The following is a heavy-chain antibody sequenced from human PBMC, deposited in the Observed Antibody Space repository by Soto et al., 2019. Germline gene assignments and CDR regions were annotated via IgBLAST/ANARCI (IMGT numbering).Heavy chain of an antibody. CDR3: ARAGYGGNLNYYYYGMDV. J-gene: IGHJ6*02. CDR1: GFTFSSYG. CDR2: ISYDGSNK. Sequence: PGGSLRLSCAASGFTFSSYGMHWVRQAPGKGLEWVAVISYDGSNKYYADSVKGRFTISRDNSKNTLYLQMNSLRAEDTAVYYCARAGYGGNLNYYYYGMDVWGQGTTVTVSS. V-gene: IGHV3-30*03. D-gene: IGHD4-17*01.